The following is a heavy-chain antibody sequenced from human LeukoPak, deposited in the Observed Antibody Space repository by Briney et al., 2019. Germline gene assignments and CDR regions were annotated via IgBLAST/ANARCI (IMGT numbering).Heavy chain of an antibody. D-gene: IGHD2-8*01. CDR1: GFSFSSYY. J-gene: IGHJ4*02. V-gene: IGHV3-30-3*01. CDR2: FSHDGSST. Sequence: GGSLRLFCAASGFSFSSYYMHWVRQAPGKGLEWVAVFSHDGSSTYYADSVKGRFTISRDNSKNTLHLQMNSLRADDTAVYYCTRPKWGLHYFDYWGQGALVTVSS. CDR3: TRPKWGLHYFDY.